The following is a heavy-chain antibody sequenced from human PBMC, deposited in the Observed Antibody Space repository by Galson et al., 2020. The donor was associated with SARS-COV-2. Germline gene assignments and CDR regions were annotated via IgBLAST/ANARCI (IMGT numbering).Heavy chain of an antibody. J-gene: IGHJ6*02. CDR3: ARGVITFGSVVVLGYYYGLDV. CDR1: GYTFTGYY. D-gene: IGHD3-16*02. V-gene: IGHV1-2*02. CDR2: INPYTGDT. Sequence: GESLKISCKTSGYTFTGYYLNWVRQAPGQGLEWMAWINPYTGDTNYAQKFLGRVTLTRDPSINTAHMELSRLRSDDTGVYYCARGVITFGSVVVLGYYYGLDVWGQGTTVTVSS.